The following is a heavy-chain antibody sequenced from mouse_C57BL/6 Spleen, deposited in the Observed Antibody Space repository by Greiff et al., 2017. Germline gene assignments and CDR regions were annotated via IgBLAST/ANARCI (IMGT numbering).Heavy chain of an antibody. V-gene: IGHV1-82*01. CDR2: IYPGDGDT. J-gene: IGHJ2*01. D-gene: IGHD1-1*01. CDR3: ARGGTNCNFDY. Sequence: QVQLQQSGPELVKPGASVKISCKASGYAFSSSWMNWVKQRPGKGLEGIGRIYPGDGDTNYNGKFKGKATLTADKSSSTAYMQLSSLASEDSSVYFCARGGTNCNFDYWGQDIALTVSS. CDR1: GYAFSSSW.